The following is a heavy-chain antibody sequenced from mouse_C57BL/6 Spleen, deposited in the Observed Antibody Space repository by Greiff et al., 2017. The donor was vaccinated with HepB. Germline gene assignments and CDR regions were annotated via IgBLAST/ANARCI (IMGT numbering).Heavy chain of an antibody. V-gene: IGHV1-59*01. CDR3: ARSPYYYDSSPHFDY. CDR2: IDPSDSYT. J-gene: IGHJ2*01. D-gene: IGHD1-1*01. CDR1: GYTFTSYW. Sequence: QVQLQQPGAELVRPGTSVKLSCKASGYTFTSYWMHWVKQRPGQGLEWIGVIDPSDSYTNYNQKFKGKATLTVDTSSSTAYMQLISLTSEDSAVYYCARSPYYYDSSPHFDYWGQGTTLTVSS.